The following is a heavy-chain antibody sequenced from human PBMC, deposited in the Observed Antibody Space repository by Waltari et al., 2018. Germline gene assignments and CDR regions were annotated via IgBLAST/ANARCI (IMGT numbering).Heavy chain of an antibody. CDR1: GGSISSHY. Sequence: QVQLQESGPGLVKPSETLYLPCTVSGGSISSHYWSWIRQPPGKGLEWIGYIYYSGSTNYNPSLKSRVTISVDTSKNQFSLKLSSVTAADTAVYYCARDQVGAIDYWGQGTLVTVSS. CDR3: ARDQVGAIDY. V-gene: IGHV4-59*11. D-gene: IGHD1-26*01. J-gene: IGHJ4*02. CDR2: IYYSGST.